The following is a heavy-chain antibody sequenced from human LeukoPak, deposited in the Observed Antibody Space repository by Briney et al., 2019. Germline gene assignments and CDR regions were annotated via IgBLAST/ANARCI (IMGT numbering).Heavy chain of an antibody. CDR1: GFTLSNYS. V-gene: IGHV3-48*04. D-gene: IGHD3-10*01. CDR2: ISGSGFTI. Sequence: GGSLRLSCAVSGFTLSNYSMNWVRQAPGKGLEWISYISGSGFTIHYADSVKGRFTISRDNAKNSLYLQMNSLRAEDTAVYYCAASMVRGVITRDYWGQGTLVTVSS. CDR3: AASMVRGVITRDY. J-gene: IGHJ4*02.